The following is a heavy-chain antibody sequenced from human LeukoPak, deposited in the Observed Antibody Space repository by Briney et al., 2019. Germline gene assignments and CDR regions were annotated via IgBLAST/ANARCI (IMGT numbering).Heavy chain of an antibody. CDR3: ARWDRWYSSGWYGYYDY. CDR1: GLTVSRTH. D-gene: IGHD6-19*01. CDR2: IYRDGTI. V-gene: IGHV3-53*01. Sequence: GGSLRLSCAASGLTVSRTHMSWVRQAPGKGLEWVSLIYRDGTIHYADSVKGRFTISRDNSKNTLYLQMNSLRAEDTAVYYCARWDRWYSSGWYGYYDYWGQGTPATVSS. J-gene: IGHJ4*02.